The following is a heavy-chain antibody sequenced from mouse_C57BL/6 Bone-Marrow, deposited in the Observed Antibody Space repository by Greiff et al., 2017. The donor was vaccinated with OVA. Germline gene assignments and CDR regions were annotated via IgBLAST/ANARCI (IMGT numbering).Heavy chain of an antibody. CDR1: GYAFTNYL. J-gene: IGHJ4*01. Sequence: VQLQQSGAELVRPGTSVKVSCKASGYAFTNYLIEWVKQRPGQGLEWIGVINPGSGGTNYNEKFKGKATLTADKSSSTAYMQLRSLTSEDSAVYFCARNSLLFYAMDYWGQGTSVTVSS. V-gene: IGHV1-54*01. CDR3: ARNSLLFYAMDY. D-gene: IGHD2-10*01. CDR2: INPGSGGT.